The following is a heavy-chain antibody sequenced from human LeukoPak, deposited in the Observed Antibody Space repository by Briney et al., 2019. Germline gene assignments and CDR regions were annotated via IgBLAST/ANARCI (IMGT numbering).Heavy chain of an antibody. D-gene: IGHD2-15*01. V-gene: IGHV4-39*01. Sequence: SETLSLTCTVSGGSISSSSYYWGWLRPPPGKGREGLGCLYYSERTFYNASLKSRVTISVDTSKNQFSLKLSSVTAADTVWYYCARTSLSGRGYCSGGSVYTNLFDPWGQGTLATVSS. CDR3: ARTSLSGRGYCSGGSVYTNLFDP. CDR2: LYYSERT. CDR1: GGSISSSSYY. J-gene: IGHJ5*02.